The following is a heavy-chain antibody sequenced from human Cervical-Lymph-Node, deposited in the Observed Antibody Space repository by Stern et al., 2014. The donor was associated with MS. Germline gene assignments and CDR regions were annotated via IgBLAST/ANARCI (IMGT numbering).Heavy chain of an antibody. CDR2: ISANSGKT. V-gene: IGHV1-18*03. J-gene: IGHJ3*02. CDR3: ARDRDYAFDI. D-gene: IGHD4-17*01. CDR1: GYTFTSNG. Sequence: VQLVQSGIELKKAGASVRVSCKASGYTFTSNGISWVRQAPGKGLQWMGWISANSGKTKLEQKFQDRVTLTRDTSTGTAYMDLRSLRPDDMAIYYCARDRDYAFDIWGHGTMVTVS.